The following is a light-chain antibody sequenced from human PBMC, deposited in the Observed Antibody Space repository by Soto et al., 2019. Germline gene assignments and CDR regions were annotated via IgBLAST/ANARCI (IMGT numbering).Light chain of an antibody. CDR3: QQYNSYPCT. J-gene: IGKJ2*02. CDR1: LSISSW. Sequence: DIQMTQSPSTLSASLGDRVTISCRASLSISSWLAWYQQKPGKAPKLLIYDASSMESGVPSRFSGSGSGTEFTLTISSLQPDDFAAYYCQQYNSYPCTFGQGTKLEIK. V-gene: IGKV1-5*01. CDR2: DAS.